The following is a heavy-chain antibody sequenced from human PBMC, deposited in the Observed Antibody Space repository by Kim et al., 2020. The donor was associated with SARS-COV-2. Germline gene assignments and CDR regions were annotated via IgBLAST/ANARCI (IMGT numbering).Heavy chain of an antibody. Sequence: GESLKISCKGSGYSFTSYWIGWVRQMPGKGLEWMGIIYPGDSDTRYSPSFQGQVTISADKSISTAYLQWSSLKASDTAMYYCARRSGSTVTTLGLRGAFDLWGRGTLVTVSS. CDR1: GYSFTSYW. CDR2: IYPGDSDT. V-gene: IGHV5-51*01. CDR3: ARRSGSTVTTLGLRGAFDL. J-gene: IGHJ2*01. D-gene: IGHD4-17*01.